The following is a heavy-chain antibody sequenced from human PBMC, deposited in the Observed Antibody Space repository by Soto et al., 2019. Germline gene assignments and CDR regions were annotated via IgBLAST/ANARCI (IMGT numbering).Heavy chain of an antibody. Sequence: VQLVESGGGLVKPGGSLRLSCAASGFTFSSYAMHWVRQAPGKGLEWVAVISYDGSNKYYADSVKGRFTISRDNSKNTLYLQMNSLRAEDTAVYFCAKSSGWYNWFDPWGQGTLVIVS. CDR2: ISYDGSNK. D-gene: IGHD6-19*01. CDR3: AKSSGWYNWFDP. CDR1: GFTFSSYA. J-gene: IGHJ5*02. V-gene: IGHV3-30-3*01.